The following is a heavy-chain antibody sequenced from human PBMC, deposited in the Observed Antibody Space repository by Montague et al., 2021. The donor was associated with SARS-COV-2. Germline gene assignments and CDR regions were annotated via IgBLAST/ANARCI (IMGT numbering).Heavy chain of an antibody. Sequence: PALVKPTQTLTLTCTFSGFSLSTSGMCVSWIRQPPGKALEWLARIDWDEDKYYSTSLKTRLTISKDTSKNQVVLTMTNMDPVDTATYYCPRTTYEILTCTLFAFDYWGQGTLVTVSS. D-gene: IGHD3-9*01. CDR3: PRTTYEILTCTLFAFDY. V-gene: IGHV2-70*11. J-gene: IGHJ4*02. CDR1: GFSLSTSGMC. CDR2: IDWDEDK.